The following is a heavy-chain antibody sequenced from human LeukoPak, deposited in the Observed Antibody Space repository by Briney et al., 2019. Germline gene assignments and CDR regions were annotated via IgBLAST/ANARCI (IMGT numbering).Heavy chain of an antibody. Sequence: PGGSLRLSCAASGFPFGSYWMHWVRQAPGKGPVWVSRINSDGSSTGYADSVKGRFTISRDNAKNTLYLQMNSLRAGDMAVYYCARGDAFRPFDYWGQGTLVTVSS. J-gene: IGHJ4*02. V-gene: IGHV3-74*01. D-gene: IGHD2-21*02. CDR1: GFPFGSYW. CDR2: INSDGSST. CDR3: ARGDAFRPFDY.